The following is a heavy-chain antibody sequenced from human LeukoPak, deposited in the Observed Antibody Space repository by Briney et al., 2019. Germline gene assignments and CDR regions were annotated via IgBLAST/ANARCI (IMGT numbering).Heavy chain of an antibody. CDR2: IAYDGSNT. V-gene: IGHV3-30*18. CDR1: GFTFSNYG. CDR3: AKDSSPRIHDHQRDYYGLDV. J-gene: IGHJ6*04. Sequence: PGGSLRLSCAASGFTFSNYGMHWLRQAPGKGLQWVAVIAYDGSNTFYADSVKGRFTISRDNSKNTLYPQMNSLRAEDTAVYYCAKDSSPRIHDHQRDYYGLDVWGKGTTVTVSS. D-gene: IGHD2-2*01.